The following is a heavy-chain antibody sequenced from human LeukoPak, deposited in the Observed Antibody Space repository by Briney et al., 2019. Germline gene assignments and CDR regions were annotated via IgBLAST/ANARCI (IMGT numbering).Heavy chain of an antibody. Sequence: ASVQVSCKASGYTFTGYYMHWVRQAPGQGLEWMGCINPNSGGTNYAQKFQGRVTMTRDTSIGTAYMGLSRLRSDDTAVYYCVRRRYSGYVHAFDIWGQGTMVTVSS. J-gene: IGHJ3*02. CDR1: GYTFTGYY. D-gene: IGHD5-12*01. CDR2: INPNSGGT. V-gene: IGHV1-2*02. CDR3: VRRRYSGYVHAFDI.